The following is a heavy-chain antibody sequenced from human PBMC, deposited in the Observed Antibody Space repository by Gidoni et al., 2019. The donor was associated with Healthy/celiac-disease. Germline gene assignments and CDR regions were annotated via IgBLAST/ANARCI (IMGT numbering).Heavy chain of an antibody. J-gene: IGHJ6*02. CDR2: ISSSSSYI. D-gene: IGHD1-1*01. Sequence: EVQLVESGGGLVKPGGSLRLSCAASGFTFSSYSMNWVRQAPGKGLEWVSSISSSSSYIYYADSVKGRFTISRDNAKNSLYLQMNSLRAEDTAVYYCARDGIKEGRPNYGMDVWGQGTTVTVSS. CDR1: GFTFSSYS. V-gene: IGHV3-21*01. CDR3: ARDGIKEGRPNYGMDV.